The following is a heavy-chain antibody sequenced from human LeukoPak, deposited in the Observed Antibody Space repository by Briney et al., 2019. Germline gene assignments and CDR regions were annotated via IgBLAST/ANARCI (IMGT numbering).Heavy chain of an antibody. CDR2: IYYGGST. Sequence: SETLSLTCTVSGGSISSYYWSWIRQSPGKGLEWIGYIYYGGSTDYNPSLKSRVTISKDTSKTQFSLRLSSVTAADTAVYYCARGQRRLQDYWGQGTLVTVSS. CDR3: ARGQRRLQDY. J-gene: IGHJ4*02. V-gene: IGHV4-59*01. CDR1: GGSISSYY.